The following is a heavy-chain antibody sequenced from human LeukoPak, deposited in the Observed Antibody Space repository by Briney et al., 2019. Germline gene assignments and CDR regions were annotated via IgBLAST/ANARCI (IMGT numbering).Heavy chain of an antibody. CDR1: GFTFSSYS. V-gene: IGHV3-21*01. CDR2: ISSSSSYI. CDR3: ARAASYDLSYNWFDP. D-gene: IGHD5-12*01. Sequence: GGSLRLSCAASGFTFSSYSMNWVRQAPGKGLEWVSSISSSSSYIYYADSVKGRFTISRDSAKNSLYLQMNSLRAEDTAVYYCARAASYDLSYNWFDPWGQGTLVTVSS. J-gene: IGHJ5*02.